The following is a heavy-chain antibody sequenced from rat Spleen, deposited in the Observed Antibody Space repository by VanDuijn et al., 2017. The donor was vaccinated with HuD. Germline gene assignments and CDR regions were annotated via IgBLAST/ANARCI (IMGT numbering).Heavy chain of an antibody. Sequence: QVQLKESGPGLVQPSQTLSLTCTVSGFSLSNYGVIWVRQPPGTGLEWMGVIWGNGNTNYNSALKSRLSISRDTSKSQVFLKMNNLQTEDTAMYFCAGGTDFDYWGQGVMVTVSS. CDR1: GFSLSNYG. D-gene: IGHD4-3*01. V-gene: IGHV2S61*01. J-gene: IGHJ2*01. CDR2: IWGNGNT. CDR3: AGGTDFDY.